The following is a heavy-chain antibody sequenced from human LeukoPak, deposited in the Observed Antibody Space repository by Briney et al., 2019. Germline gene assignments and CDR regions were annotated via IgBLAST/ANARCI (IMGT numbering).Heavy chain of an antibody. V-gene: IGHV3-48*03. CDR2: ISTGGRTI. Sequence: GGSLRLSCAASGFSFSAFEMNWVRQAPGKGLEWISHISTGGRTIYYAASVKRRFTISTDNPKTSLYLPMNSLRGEDTGVYYCARGSGYVLDYWPQGPLFTVSS. CDR3: ARGSGYVLDY. CDR1: GFSFSAFE. D-gene: IGHD2-15*01. J-gene: IGHJ4*02.